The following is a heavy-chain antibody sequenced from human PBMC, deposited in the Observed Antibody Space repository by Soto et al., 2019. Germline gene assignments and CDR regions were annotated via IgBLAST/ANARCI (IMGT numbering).Heavy chain of an antibody. D-gene: IGHD1-20*01. J-gene: IGHJ4*02. CDR3: AREGITTQSFDY. CDR2: IYYSGST. CDR1: GGSISSGGYY. V-gene: IGHV4-31*03. Sequence: PSETLSLTCTVSGGSISSGGYYWSWIRQHPGKGLEWIGYIYYSGSTYYNPSLKSRVTISIDTSKNQFSLKLSSVTAADTAVYYCAREGITTQSFDYWGQGTLVTVPS.